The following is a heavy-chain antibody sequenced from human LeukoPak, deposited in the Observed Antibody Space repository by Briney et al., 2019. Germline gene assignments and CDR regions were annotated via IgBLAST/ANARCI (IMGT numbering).Heavy chain of an antibody. CDR3: ARHCSSTSCGRYLDY. D-gene: IGHD2-2*01. J-gene: IGHJ4*02. V-gene: IGHV4-4*07. CDR2: IYTSGST. Sequence: TSETLSLTCTVSGGSISSYYWSWIRQPAGKGLEWLGRIYTSGSTNCNPSLESRVTMSVDTSKNQFSLNLRYVTAADTAVYYCARHCSSTSCGRYLDYWGQGTLVTVSS. CDR1: GGSISSYY.